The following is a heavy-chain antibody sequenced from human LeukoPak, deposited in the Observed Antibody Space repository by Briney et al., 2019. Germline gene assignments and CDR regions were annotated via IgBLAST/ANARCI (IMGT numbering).Heavy chain of an antibody. CDR2: INHSGST. D-gene: IGHD5-24*01. J-gene: IGHJ4*02. Sequence: PSETLSLTCAVYGGSFSGYYWSWIRQPPGKGLEWFGEINHSGSTNYNPSLKSRVTISVDTSKNQFSLKLSSVTAADTAVYYCARRGVERWLRKSFDYWGQGTLVTVSS. CDR1: GGSFSGYY. V-gene: IGHV4-34*01. CDR3: ARRGVERWLRKSFDY.